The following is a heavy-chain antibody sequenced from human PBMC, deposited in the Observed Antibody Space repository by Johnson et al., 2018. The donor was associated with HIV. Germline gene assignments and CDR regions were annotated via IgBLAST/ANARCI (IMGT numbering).Heavy chain of an antibody. Sequence: QEKLVESGGGVVQPGRSLRLSCAASGFTFSSYAMHWVRQAPGKGLEWVAVISYDGSNKYYADSVKGRFTISRDNSKNTLYLQMNSLRAEDTAVYYCARGQRSSWYPVNAFDIWGQGTMVTVSS. J-gene: IGHJ3*02. CDR1: GFTFSSYA. D-gene: IGHD6-13*01. CDR3: ARGQRSSWYPVNAFDI. V-gene: IGHV3-30-3*01. CDR2: ISYDGSNK.